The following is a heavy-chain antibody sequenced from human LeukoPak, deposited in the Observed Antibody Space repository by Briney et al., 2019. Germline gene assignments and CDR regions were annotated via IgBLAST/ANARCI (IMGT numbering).Heavy chain of an antibody. CDR2: IRRKVYGGTT. Sequence: GRSLSLSCLGSGFAFGDFAMSWIRQAPGKGPEWLGFIRRKVYGGTTEYAASVKGRITISGDDSRSVAYLQMNSLKIEDAAVYYCTRVRGDYDFWSGYFDYWGQGALVTVSS. CDR3: TRVRGDYDFWSGYFDY. CDR1: GFAFGDFA. V-gene: IGHV3-49*03. J-gene: IGHJ4*02. D-gene: IGHD3-3*01.